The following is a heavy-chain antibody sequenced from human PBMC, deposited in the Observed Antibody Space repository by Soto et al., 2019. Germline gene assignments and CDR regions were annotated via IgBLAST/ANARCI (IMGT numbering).Heavy chain of an antibody. V-gene: IGHV3-33*01. CDR1: GFTFSSYG. Sequence: PGGSLRLSCAASGFTFSSYGMHWVRQAPGKGLEWVAVIWYDGSNKYYADSVKGRFTISRDNSKNTLYLQMNSLRAEDTAVYYCARDTLLADWGMDVWGQGTTVTV. CDR2: IWYDGSNK. J-gene: IGHJ6*02. D-gene: IGHD3-9*01. CDR3: ARDTLLADWGMDV.